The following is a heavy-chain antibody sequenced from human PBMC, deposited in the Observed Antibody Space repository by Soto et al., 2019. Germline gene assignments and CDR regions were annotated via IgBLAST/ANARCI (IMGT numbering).Heavy chain of an antibody. CDR2: ISSSSSYI. Sequence: EVQLVESGGGLVKPGGSLRLSCAASGFTFSSYSMNWVRQAPGKGLEWVSSISSSSSYIYYADSVKGRFTISRDNAKNLLYLQMNSLRAEDTAVYYCARGEGLYNWFDPWGQGTLVTVSS. CDR1: GFTFSSYS. J-gene: IGHJ5*02. V-gene: IGHV3-21*01. CDR3: ARGEGLYNWFDP.